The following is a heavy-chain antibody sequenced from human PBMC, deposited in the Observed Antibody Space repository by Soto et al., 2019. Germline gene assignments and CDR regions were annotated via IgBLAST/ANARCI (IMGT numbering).Heavy chain of an antibody. CDR2: ISYDGSNK. Sequence: GGSLRLSCAASGFTFSSYGMHWVRQAPGKGLEWVAVISYDGSNKYYADSVKGRFTISRDNSKNTLYLQMNSLRAEDTAVYYCAKEVRRGGTIDYWGQGTLVTVSS. CDR1: GFTFSSYG. J-gene: IGHJ4*02. CDR3: AKEVRRGGTIDY. V-gene: IGHV3-30*18. D-gene: IGHD3-10*01.